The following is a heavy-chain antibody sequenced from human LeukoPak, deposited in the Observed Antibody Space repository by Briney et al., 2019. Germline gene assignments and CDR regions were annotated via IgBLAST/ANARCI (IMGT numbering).Heavy chain of an antibody. Sequence: SETLSLTCAVYGGSFSGYYWSWIRQPPGKGLEWIGEINHSGSTNYNPSLKSRATISVDTSKNQFSLKLSSVTAADTAVYYCARGFGAARRIAGTRPKYWYFDLWGRGTLVTVSS. D-gene: IGHD3-16*01. CDR2: INHSGST. V-gene: IGHV4-34*01. J-gene: IGHJ2*01. CDR3: ARGFGAARRIAGTRPKYWYFDL. CDR1: GGSFSGYY.